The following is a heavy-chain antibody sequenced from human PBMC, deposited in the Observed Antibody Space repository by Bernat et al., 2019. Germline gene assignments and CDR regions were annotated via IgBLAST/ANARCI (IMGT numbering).Heavy chain of an antibody. V-gene: IGHV3-66*01. Sequence: VQLVESGGGLVKPGGSLRLSCAASGFTVSSNYMSWVRQAPGKGLEWVSVIYSGGSTYYADSVKGRFTISRDNSKNTLYLQMNSLRAEDTAVYYCARDRTYYYDSSGYYYDYWGQGTLVTVSS. CDR2: IYSGGST. CDR1: GFTVSSNY. J-gene: IGHJ4*02. CDR3: ARDRTYYYDSSGYYYDY. D-gene: IGHD3-22*01.